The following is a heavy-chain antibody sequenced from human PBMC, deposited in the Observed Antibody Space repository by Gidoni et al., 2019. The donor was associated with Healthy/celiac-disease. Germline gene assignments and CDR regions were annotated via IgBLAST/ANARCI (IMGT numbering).Heavy chain of an antibody. Sequence: EVQLVQSGAEVKKPGESLRISCTGSGYSFTSYWISWVRQMPGKGLEWMGRIDPSDSYTNYSPSFQGHVTISADKSISTAYLQWSSLKASDTAMYYCARHPVVSMIYYYYGMDVWGQGTTVTVSS. CDR2: IDPSDSYT. CDR1: GYSFTSYW. CDR3: ARHPVVSMIYYYYGMDV. V-gene: IGHV5-10-1*01. D-gene: IGHD2-8*02. J-gene: IGHJ6*02.